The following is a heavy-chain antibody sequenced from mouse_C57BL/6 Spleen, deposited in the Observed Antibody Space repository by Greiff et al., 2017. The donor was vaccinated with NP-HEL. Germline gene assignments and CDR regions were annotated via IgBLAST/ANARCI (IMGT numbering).Heavy chain of an antibody. D-gene: IGHD1-1*01. V-gene: IGHV1-80*01. CDR1: GYAFSSYW. J-gene: IGHJ4*01. Sequence: QVQLKESGAELVKPGASVKISCKASGYAFSSYWMNWVKQRPGKGLEWIGQIYPGDGDTNYNGKFKGKATLTADKSSSTAYMQLSSLTSEDSAVYFCARNAPSYDSSFYYAMDYWGQGTSVTVSS. CDR3: ARNAPSYDSSFYYAMDY. CDR2: IYPGDGDT.